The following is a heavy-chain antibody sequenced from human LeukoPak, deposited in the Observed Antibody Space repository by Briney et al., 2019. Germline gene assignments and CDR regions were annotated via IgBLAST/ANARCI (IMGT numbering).Heavy chain of an antibody. V-gene: IGHV4-59*01. J-gene: IGHJ4*02. D-gene: IGHD3-3*01. CDR3: ARDLGVANARIFDY. Sequence: SETLSVTCTVSGGSISSDYWSCIRQPPGKGLEWIGYIYYSGSTNYNPSLKSRVTISVDTSKNQFSLKLSSVTAADTAVYYCARDLGVANARIFDYWGQGTLVTVSS. CDR1: GGSISSDY. CDR2: IYYSGST.